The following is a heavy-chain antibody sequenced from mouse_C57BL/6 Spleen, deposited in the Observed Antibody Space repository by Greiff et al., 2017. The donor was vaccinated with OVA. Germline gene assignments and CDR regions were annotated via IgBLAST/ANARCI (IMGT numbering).Heavy chain of an antibody. V-gene: IGHV1-82*01. CDR3: ARDGYYGVDY. CDR2: IYPGDGDT. CDR1: GYAFSSSW. D-gene: IGHD1-1*01. Sequence: VKLQESGPELVKPGASVKISCKASGYAFSSSWMNWVKQRPGKGLEWIGRIYPGDGDTNYNGKFKGKATLTADESSSTAYMQLSSLTSEDSAVYFCARDGYYGVDYWGQGTTLTVSS. J-gene: IGHJ2*01.